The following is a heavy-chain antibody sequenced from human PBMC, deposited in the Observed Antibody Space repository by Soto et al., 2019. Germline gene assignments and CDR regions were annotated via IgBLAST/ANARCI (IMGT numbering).Heavy chain of an antibody. CDR1: GFSFNEAW. Sequence: EVQLVESAGGLVKPGGSLRLSCVASGFSFNEAWMNWVRQAPGEGLEWVGRIKTSAGGGATDYAAPVQGRFTISRDDSKNALYLHMIGLRTEDTAIYYCTTGSVEGIWGQGTTVTVSS. CDR2: IKTSAGGGAT. D-gene: IGHD2-15*01. V-gene: IGHV3-15*07. CDR3: TTGSVEGI. J-gene: IGHJ6*02.